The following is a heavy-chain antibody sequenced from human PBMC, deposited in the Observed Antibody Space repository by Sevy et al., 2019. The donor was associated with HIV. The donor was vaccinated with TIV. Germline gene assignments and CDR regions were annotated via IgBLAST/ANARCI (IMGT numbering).Heavy chain of an antibody. CDR2: IFQSGAT. D-gene: IGHD6-13*01. CDR3: ARGRVGDSSSWYGAFDV. CDR1: GGSINSGGYS. V-gene: IGHV4-30-2*01. Sequence: LSLTCAVSGGSINSGGYSWSWIRQPPGKGLEWIGYIFQSGATYYIPSLQSRVSISVDMSKNQFSLNLRSVTAADTAVYYCARGRVGDSSSWYGAFDVCGQGTMVTVSS. J-gene: IGHJ3*01.